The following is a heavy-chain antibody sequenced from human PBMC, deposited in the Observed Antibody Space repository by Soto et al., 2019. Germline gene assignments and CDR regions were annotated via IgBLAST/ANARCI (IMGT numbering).Heavy chain of an antibody. D-gene: IGHD3-10*01. CDR3: AREANYGSGSYYYFDY. Sequence: GGSLRLSCAASGFTVSSNYMSWVRQAPGKGLEWVSVIYSGGSTYYADSVKGRLTISRDNSKNTLYLQMNSLRAEDTAVYYCAREANYGSGSYYYFDYWGQGTLVTVSS. J-gene: IGHJ4*02. CDR1: GFTVSSNY. CDR2: IYSGGST. V-gene: IGHV3-66*01.